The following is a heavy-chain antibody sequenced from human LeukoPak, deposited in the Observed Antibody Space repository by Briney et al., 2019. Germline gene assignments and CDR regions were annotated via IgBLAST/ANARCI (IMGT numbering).Heavy chain of an antibody. J-gene: IGHJ6*02. CDR1: GFTFSSYS. CDR2: ISSSSSYI. V-gene: IGHV3-21*01. Sequence: PGGSLRLSCAASGFTFSSYSMNWVRHAPGKGLERVSSISSSSSYIYYADSVKGRFTISRDNAKNSLYLQMNSLRAEDTAVYYCAKYVSAKGPPYGLDVWGQGTTVTVSS. CDR3: AKYVSAKGPPYGLDV. D-gene: IGHD2/OR15-2a*01.